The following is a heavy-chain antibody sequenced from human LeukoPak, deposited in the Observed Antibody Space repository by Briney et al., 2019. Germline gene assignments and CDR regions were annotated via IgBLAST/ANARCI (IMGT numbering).Heavy chain of an antibody. J-gene: IGHJ3*02. CDR1: GXTLSSNY. Sequence: PGGSLRLSCSASGXTLSSNYRTWVRQAPGKGVEWVSIIYSSGSTYYADSVKGRFTISRDNSKNTLYLQMNSLRDEDTAVYYCARHLSGDDIWGQGTMVTVSS. V-gene: IGHV3-53*01. CDR3: ARHLSGDDI. D-gene: IGHD4-17*01. CDR2: IYSSGST.